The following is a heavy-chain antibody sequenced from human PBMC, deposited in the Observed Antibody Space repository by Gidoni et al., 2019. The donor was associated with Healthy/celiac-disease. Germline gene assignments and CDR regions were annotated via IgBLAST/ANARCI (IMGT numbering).Heavy chain of an antibody. CDR2: IYYSGST. D-gene: IGHD5-18*01. V-gene: IGHV4-59*01. Sequence: QVQLQEPGPGLVKPSETLSLPCTVSGGSISSYYWSWIRQPPGKGLEWIGYIYYSGSTNYNPSLTSRVTISVDTSKNQFSLKLSSVTAADTAVYYCARELPMYNWFDPWGQGTLVTVSS. CDR1: GGSISSYY. J-gene: IGHJ5*02. CDR3: ARELPMYNWFDP.